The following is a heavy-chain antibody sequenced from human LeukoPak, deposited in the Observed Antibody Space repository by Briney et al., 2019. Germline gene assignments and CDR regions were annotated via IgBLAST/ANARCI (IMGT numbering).Heavy chain of an antibody. CDR1: GFTFSTYD. CDR3: VKDLAAVPGNKYIVY. Sequence: GGSLRLSCAASGFTFSTYDMTWVRQAPGKGLEWVSSISGSGGSTYYADSVKGRFTTSRDNSKNTLYLQMNGLRAEDTAVYYCVKDLAAVPGNKYIVYWGQGTLVTVSS. V-gene: IGHV3-23*01. J-gene: IGHJ4*02. D-gene: IGHD6-19*01. CDR2: ISGSGGST.